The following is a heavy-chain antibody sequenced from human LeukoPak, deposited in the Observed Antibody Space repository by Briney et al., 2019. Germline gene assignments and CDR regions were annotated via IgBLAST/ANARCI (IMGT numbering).Heavy chain of an antibody. V-gene: IGHV3-21*01. Sequence: GESLRLSCAASGFSFSSDSMSWVRQAPGKGLEWVSSISSSSSYIYYADSVKGRFTISRDHAKNSLYPQMNRLRAEETAVYYCARDNGSNSYSWPDAFDICGQGTMVTVSS. J-gene: IGHJ3*02. CDR3: ARDNGSNSYSWPDAFDI. CDR1: GFSFSSDS. CDR2: ISSSSSYI. D-gene: IGHD4-11*01.